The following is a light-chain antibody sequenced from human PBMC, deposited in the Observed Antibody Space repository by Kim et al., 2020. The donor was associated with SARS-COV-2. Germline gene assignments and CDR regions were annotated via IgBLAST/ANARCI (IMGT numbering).Light chain of an antibody. CDR1: SSNIGAGYD. V-gene: IGLV1-40*01. CDR3: QSYDSSLSALYV. CDR2: GNS. J-gene: IGLJ1*01. Sequence: VTISCTGRSSNIGAGYDVHWYQQLPGTAPQLLIYGNSNRPSGVPDRFSGSKSGTSASLAITGLQAEDEADYYCQSYDSSLSALYVFGTGTKVTVL.